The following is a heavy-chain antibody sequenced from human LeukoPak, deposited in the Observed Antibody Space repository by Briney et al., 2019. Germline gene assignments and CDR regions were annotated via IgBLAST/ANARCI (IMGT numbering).Heavy chain of an antibody. V-gene: IGHV4-61*02. D-gene: IGHD1-26*01. Sequence: SETLSLTCTVSGGSISSGSYYWSWIRQPAGKGLEWIGRIYTSGSTNYNPSLKSRVTISVDTSKNQFSLKLSSVTAADTAVYYCARSLSGSYLQFDYWGQGTLVTVSS. CDR1: GGSISSGSYY. CDR3: ARSLSGSYLQFDY. CDR2: IYTSGST. J-gene: IGHJ4*02.